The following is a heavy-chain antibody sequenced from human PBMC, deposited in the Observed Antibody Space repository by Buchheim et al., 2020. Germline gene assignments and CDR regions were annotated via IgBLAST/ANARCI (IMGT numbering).Heavy chain of an antibody. Sequence: EVQLLESGEGLVQPGESLRLSCAASGFTFSIFAISWVRQAPGKGLKWVSTSGGSGGAAHYADSVTGRFTVSRDTSKNTLYLQMHSLRAEDTARYYCALKYYDSRSYSYFDYWGQGTL. CDR2: SGGSGGAA. CDR1: GFTFSIFA. V-gene: IGHV3-23*01. J-gene: IGHJ4*02. D-gene: IGHD3-22*01. CDR3: ALKYYDSRSYSYFDY.